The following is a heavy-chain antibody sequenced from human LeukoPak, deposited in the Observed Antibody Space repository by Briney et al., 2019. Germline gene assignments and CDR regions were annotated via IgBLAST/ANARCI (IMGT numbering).Heavy chain of an antibody. CDR1: GGSISSSSYY. V-gene: IGHV4-39*02. CDR2: IYYSGST. Sequence: PSETLSLTCTVSGGSISSSSYYWGWIRQPPGKGLEWIGSIYYSGSTHYNPSRKSRVTISVDTSKNQFSLKLSSVTAADTAVYYCARDSSSSEYYYYMDVWGKGTTVTVSS. D-gene: IGHD6-6*01. J-gene: IGHJ6*03. CDR3: ARDSSSSEYYYYMDV.